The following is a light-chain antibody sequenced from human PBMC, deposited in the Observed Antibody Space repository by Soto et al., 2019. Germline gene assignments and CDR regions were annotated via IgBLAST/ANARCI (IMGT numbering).Light chain of an antibody. Sequence: DFQMTQSHSPLSQSVCDGVATISRASQSITSRLAWYQQKPGKAPTLLIYDASSLQSGVPSRISGSGSGTDFTLTISSLQPEDFANYYCQQDNSFPCTFGQGT. CDR3: QQDNSFPCT. V-gene: IGKV1-5*02. CDR1: QSITSR. J-gene: IGKJ1*01. CDR2: DAS.